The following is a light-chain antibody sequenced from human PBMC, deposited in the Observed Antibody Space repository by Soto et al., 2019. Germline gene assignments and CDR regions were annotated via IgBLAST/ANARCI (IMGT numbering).Light chain of an antibody. CDR3: QQYGSSPPWT. CDR2: GAS. J-gene: IGKJ1*01. Sequence: EIVLTQSPGTLSLSPGERATLSCRASQSVSSSYLAWYQQKPGQAPRLVIYGASSRATGIPDRFSGSGSGTDFTLTISRLEPEDFAVYYCQQYGSSPPWTFGQGTKVDI. CDR1: QSVSSSY. V-gene: IGKV3-20*01.